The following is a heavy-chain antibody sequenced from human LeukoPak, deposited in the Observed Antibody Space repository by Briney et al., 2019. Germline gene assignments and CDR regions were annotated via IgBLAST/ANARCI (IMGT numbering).Heavy chain of an antibody. J-gene: IGHJ2*01. CDR1: GFTFSSYA. CDR3: AKDRGYCSGGSCRPVWYFDL. V-gene: IGHV3-23*01. CDR2: ISGSGGGT. D-gene: IGHD2-15*01. Sequence: GGSLRLSCAASGFTFSSYAMSWVRQAPGKGLEWVSAISGSGGGTYYADSVKGRFTISRDNSKNTLYLQMNSLRAEDTAVYYCAKDRGYCSGGSCRPVWYFDLWGRGTLVTVSS.